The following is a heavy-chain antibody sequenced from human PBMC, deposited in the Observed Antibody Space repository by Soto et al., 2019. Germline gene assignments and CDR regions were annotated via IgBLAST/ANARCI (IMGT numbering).Heavy chain of an antibody. CDR3: ARENYYDSSGCDY. J-gene: IGHJ4*02. V-gene: IGHV3-30-3*01. CDR2: ISYDGSNK. Sequence: PGGSLRLSCAASGFTFSSYAMHWVRQAPGKGLEWVAVISYDGSNKYYADSVKGRFTISRDNSKNTLYLQMNSLRAEDTAVYYCARENYYDSSGCDYWGQGTLVTVSS. D-gene: IGHD3-22*01. CDR1: GFTFSSYA.